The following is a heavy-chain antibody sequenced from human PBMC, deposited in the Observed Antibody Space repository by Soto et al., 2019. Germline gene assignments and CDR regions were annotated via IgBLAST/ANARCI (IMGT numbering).Heavy chain of an antibody. CDR1: GGSISSSSYY. CDR3: ARRVVPAAAPRYNWFDP. Sequence: SETLSLTCTVSGGSISSSSYYWGWIRQPPGKGLEWIGSIYYSGSTYYNPSLKSRVTISVDTSKNQFSLKLSSVTAADTAVYYCARRVVPAAAPRYNWFDPWGQGTLVTVSS. D-gene: IGHD2-2*01. CDR2: IYYSGST. J-gene: IGHJ5*02. V-gene: IGHV4-39*01.